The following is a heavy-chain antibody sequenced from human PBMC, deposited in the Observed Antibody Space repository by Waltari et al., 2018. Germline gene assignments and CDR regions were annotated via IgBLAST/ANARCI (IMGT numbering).Heavy chain of an antibody. Sequence: EVQLVESGGGLVKPGGSLRLSCAASGFTFSSYSMNWVRQAPGKGLEWVSSISSSSSYIYYADSVKGRFTISRDNAKNSLYLQMNSLRAEDTAVYYCAREEVLTGDLDYWGQGTLVTVSS. CDR2: ISSSSSYI. V-gene: IGHV3-21*01. CDR3: AREEVLTGDLDY. D-gene: IGHD7-27*01. CDR1: GFTFSSYS. J-gene: IGHJ4*02.